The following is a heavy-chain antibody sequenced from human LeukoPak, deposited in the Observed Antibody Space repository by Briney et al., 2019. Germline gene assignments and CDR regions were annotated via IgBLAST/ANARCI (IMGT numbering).Heavy chain of an antibody. CDR3: ARVCYDSSGYGDFDY. J-gene: IGHJ4*02. CDR2: IIPIFGTA. Sequence: SVKVSCKASGGTFSSYAISWERQAPGQGLEWMGGIIPIFGTANYAQKFQGRVTITADESTSTAYMELSSLRSEDTAVYYCARVCYDSSGYGDFDYWGQGTLVTVSS. D-gene: IGHD3-22*01. V-gene: IGHV1-69*13. CDR1: GGTFSSYA.